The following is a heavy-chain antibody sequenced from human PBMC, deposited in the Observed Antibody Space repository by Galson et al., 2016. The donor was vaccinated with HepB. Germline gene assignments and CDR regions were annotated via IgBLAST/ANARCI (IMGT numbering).Heavy chain of an antibody. V-gene: IGHV3-23*01. Sequence: SLRLSCAASQFTFSNYVMSWVRQAPGKGLEWVSSISGSGQFTNYADAVRGRCTISRDNSKNTLYLEMNSLRIEDTAVYFCSGGIGNGYSSHFDYWGQGTLVTVSS. CDR2: ISGSGQFT. J-gene: IGHJ4*02. CDR3: SGGIGNGYSSHFDY. D-gene: IGHD6-13*01. CDR1: QFTFSNYV.